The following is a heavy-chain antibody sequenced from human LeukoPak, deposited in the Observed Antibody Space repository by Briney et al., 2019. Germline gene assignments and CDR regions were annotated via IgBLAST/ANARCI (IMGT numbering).Heavy chain of an antibody. D-gene: IGHD3-9*01. J-gene: IGHJ4*02. CDR1: GFTFSSYE. CDR3: AKRLVYDILTGYYNDY. CDR2: LSGSGDNT. V-gene: IGHV3-23*01. Sequence: GGSLRLSCAASGFTFSSYEMNWVRQAPGKGLEWVSALSGSGDNTYYADSVKGRFTISRDNSKNTLYLQMNSLRAEDTAVYYCAKRLVYDILTGYYNDYWGQGTLVTVSS.